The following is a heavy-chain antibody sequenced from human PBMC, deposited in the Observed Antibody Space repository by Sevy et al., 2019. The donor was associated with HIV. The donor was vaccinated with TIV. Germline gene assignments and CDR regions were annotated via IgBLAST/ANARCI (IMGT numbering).Heavy chain of an antibody. CDR2: MNPNSGNT. V-gene: IGHV1-8*01. D-gene: IGHD5-18*01. Sequence: ASVKVSCKASGYTFTSYDINWVRQATGQGLEWMGWMNPNSGNTGYAQKFQGRVTMTRNTSISTAYMELSSLGSEDTAVYYCARVPGYSYLAFNYYYYGMDVWGQGTTVTVSS. J-gene: IGHJ6*02. CDR3: ARVPGYSYLAFNYYYYGMDV. CDR1: GYTFTSYD.